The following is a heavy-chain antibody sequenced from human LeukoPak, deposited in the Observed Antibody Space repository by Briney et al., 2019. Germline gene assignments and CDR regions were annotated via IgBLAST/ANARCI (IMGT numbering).Heavy chain of an antibody. Sequence: PGGSLRLSCAASGFTFSSYCMHWVRQAPGKGLEWVADIWYDGSNKYYADSVKGRFTISRDNSKNTLYLQMNSLRAEDTAVYYCARDNIAAAGYYYYYGMDVWGKGTTVTVSS. V-gene: IGHV3-33*08. J-gene: IGHJ6*04. CDR3: ARDNIAAAGYYYYYGMDV. CDR2: IWYDGSNK. CDR1: GFTFSSYC. D-gene: IGHD6-13*01.